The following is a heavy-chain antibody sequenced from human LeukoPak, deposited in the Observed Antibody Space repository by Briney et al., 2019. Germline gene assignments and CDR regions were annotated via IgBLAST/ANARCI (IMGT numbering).Heavy chain of an antibody. CDR3: ARECKSGGYPFFDY. CDR1: GGSISSYY. V-gene: IGHV4-59*01. D-gene: IGHD5-12*01. J-gene: IGHJ4*02. CDR2: IYYSGST. Sequence: SETLSLTCTVPGGSISSYYWSWIRQPPGKGLEWIGYIYYSGSTNYNPSLKSRVTISVDTSKNQFSLKLSSVTAADTAVYYCARECKSGGYPFFDYWGQGTLVTVSS.